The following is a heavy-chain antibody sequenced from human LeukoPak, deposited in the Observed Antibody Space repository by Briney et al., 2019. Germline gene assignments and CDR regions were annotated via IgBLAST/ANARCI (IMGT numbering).Heavy chain of an antibody. CDR1: GYTFTDYY. J-gene: IGHJ4*02. Sequence: ASVKVSCKASGYTFTDYYLHWVRQAPGQGLEWMGWINPNSGGTNYAQTFQGRVTMTRDTSITTASLELSSLRSDDTAVYYCAGIGYNHYFDYWGQGTLVTVSS. D-gene: IGHD5-24*01. CDR3: AGIGYNHYFDY. CDR2: INPNSGGT. V-gene: IGHV1-2*02.